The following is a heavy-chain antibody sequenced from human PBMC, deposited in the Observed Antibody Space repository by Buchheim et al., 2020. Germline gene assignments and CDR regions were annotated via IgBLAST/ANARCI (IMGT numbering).Heavy chain of an antibody. CDR3: ARRGGPVIASAGSNWYFDI. D-gene: IGHD6-13*01. J-gene: IGHJ2*01. CDR2: ITSSGGAI. CDR1: GFTFSSYS. Sequence: EVQLVESGGGSVQPGGSLRLSCAASGFTFSSYSMNWVRQAPGRGLEWLSYITSSGGAIYYADSVKGRFTISRDSAKNSLYLQMNSLTAEDTAVYYGARRGGPVIASAGSNWYFDIWGRGTL. V-gene: IGHV3-48*01.